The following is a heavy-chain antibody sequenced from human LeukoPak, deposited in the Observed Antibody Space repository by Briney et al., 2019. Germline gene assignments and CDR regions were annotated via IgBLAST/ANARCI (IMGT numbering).Heavy chain of an antibody. V-gene: IGHV3-21*01. CDR1: GFTLSDYH. CDR2: ITTISHYI. Sequence: GGSLKLSCAASGFTLSDYHMNWVRQAPGKGLEWLSSITTISHYIYYAGAVRGRFTISRDNAKNSLYLQMNSLRGEDTAVYYCARSGGPGTYHQLRYNWFDPWGQGTLVTVSS. J-gene: IGHJ5*02. CDR3: ARSGGPGTYHQLRYNWFDP. D-gene: IGHD3-10*01.